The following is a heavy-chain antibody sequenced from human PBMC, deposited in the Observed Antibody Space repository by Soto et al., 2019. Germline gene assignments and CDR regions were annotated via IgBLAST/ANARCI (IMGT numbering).Heavy chain of an antibody. CDR1: GYTFTSYG. D-gene: IGHD1-1*01. CDR2: ISAYNGNT. J-gene: IGHJ6*02. CDR3: ARRGGNWKDEVYYYGMAV. Sequence: QVQLVQSGAEVKKPGASVKVSCKASGYTFTSYGISWVRQAPGQGLEWMGWISAYNGNTNYAQKLQGRVTMSTDTSTSTGCMGMRGMRFDDTAVYYCARRGGNWKDEVYYYGMAVWGQGPTVTVS. V-gene: IGHV1-18*04.